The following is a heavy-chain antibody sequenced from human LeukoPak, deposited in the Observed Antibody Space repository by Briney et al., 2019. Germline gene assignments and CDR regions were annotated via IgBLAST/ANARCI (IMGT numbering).Heavy chain of an antibody. CDR2: ISSSSYI. CDR1: GFTFSSYS. V-gene: IGHV3-21*01. CDR3: ARGGAMYSSSSNY. D-gene: IGHD6-6*01. J-gene: IGHJ4*02. Sequence: PGGSLRLSCAASGFTFSSYSMNWVRQAPGKGLEWVSSISSSSYIYYADSVKGRFTISRDNAKNSLYLQMNSLRAEDTAVYYCARGGAMYSSSSNYWGQGTLVTVSS.